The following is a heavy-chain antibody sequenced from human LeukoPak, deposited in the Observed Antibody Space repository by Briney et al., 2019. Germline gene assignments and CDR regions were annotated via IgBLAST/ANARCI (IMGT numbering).Heavy chain of an antibody. V-gene: IGHV3-21*01. CDR2: ISSSSSYI. CDR1: GFTFSSYS. D-gene: IGHD1-7*01. Sequence: PGGSLRLSCAASGFTFSSYSMNWVRQAPGKGLEWVSSISSSSSYIYYADSVKGRFTISRDNTKNSLYMQMNSLRAEDTAVHYCARDKSYNWSYAAAFYIWGQGTMVTVSS. CDR3: ARDKSYNWSYAAAFYI. J-gene: IGHJ3*02.